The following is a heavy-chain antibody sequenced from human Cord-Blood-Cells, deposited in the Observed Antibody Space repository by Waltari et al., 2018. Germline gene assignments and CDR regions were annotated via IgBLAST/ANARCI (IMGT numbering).Heavy chain of an antibody. CDR3: ATEQRYCSSTSCYGWFDP. CDR2: FDPEDGET. CDR1: GYTLTELS. V-gene: IGHV1-24*01. Sequence: QVQLVQSGAEVKKPGASVKVSCKVSGYTLTELSMHWVRQPPGKGLEWMGGFDPEDGETIYAQKFQGRVTMTEDTSTDTAYMELSSLRSEDTAVYYCATEQRYCSSTSCYGWFDPWGQGTLVTVSS. J-gene: IGHJ5*02. D-gene: IGHD2-2*01.